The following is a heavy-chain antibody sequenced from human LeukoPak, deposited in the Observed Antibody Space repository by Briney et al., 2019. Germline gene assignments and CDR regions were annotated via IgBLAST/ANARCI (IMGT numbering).Heavy chain of an antibody. Sequence: GGSLRLSCSTSGFTFSNHFMHWVRQAPGKGLEYVSSIGPNGASTLYADSVKGRFTISRDNSKNALYLQLTSLRLEDTALYYCVKDLTGTWSFDYWGQGSLVTVSS. CDR1: GFTFSNHF. D-gene: IGHD3-9*01. CDR2: IGPNGAST. J-gene: IGHJ4*02. V-gene: IGHV3-64D*06. CDR3: VKDLTGTWSFDY.